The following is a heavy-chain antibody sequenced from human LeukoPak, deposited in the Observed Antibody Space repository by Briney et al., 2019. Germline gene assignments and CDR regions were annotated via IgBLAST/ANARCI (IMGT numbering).Heavy chain of an antibody. D-gene: IGHD5-18*01. CDR1: GGSFSGYY. V-gene: IGHV4-34*01. CDR2: INHSGST. Sequence: SETLSLTCAVYGGSFSGYYWSWIHQPPGKGLEWIGEINHSGSTNYNPSLKSRVTISVDTSKNQFSLKLSPVTAADTAVYYCARHSGYSYGYGRFDYWGQGTLVTVSS. CDR3: ARHSGYSYGYGRFDY. J-gene: IGHJ4*02.